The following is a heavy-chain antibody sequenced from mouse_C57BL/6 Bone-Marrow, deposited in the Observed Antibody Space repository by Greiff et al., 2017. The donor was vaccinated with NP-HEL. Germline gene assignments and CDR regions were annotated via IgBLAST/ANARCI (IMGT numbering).Heavy chain of an antibody. V-gene: IGHV7-1*01. Sequence: EVKLVESGGGLVQSGRSLRLSCATSGFTFSDFYMEWVRQAPGKGLEWIAASRNKANDYTTEYSASVKGRFIVSRDTSQSILYLQMNALRAEDTAIYYCASHIYEGMDYWGQGTSVTVSS. CDR1: GFTFSDFY. CDR3: ASHIYEGMDY. CDR2: SRNKANDYTT. D-gene: IGHD2-3*01. J-gene: IGHJ4*01.